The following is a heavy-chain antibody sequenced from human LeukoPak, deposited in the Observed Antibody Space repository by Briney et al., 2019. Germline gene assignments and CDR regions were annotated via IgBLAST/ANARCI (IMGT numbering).Heavy chain of an antibody. V-gene: IGHV3-9*01. CDR2: ITWNSGRI. CDR1: GFTFDDYA. CDR3: ARGPAGYN. J-gene: IGHJ4*02. Sequence: GRSLRLSCAASGFTFDDYAMHWVRQVPGKGLEWVSGITWNSGRIAYADSVKGRFTISRDNLKNTLYLQMNSLRAEDTAVYYCARGPAGYNWGQGTLVTFSS. D-gene: IGHD1-1*01.